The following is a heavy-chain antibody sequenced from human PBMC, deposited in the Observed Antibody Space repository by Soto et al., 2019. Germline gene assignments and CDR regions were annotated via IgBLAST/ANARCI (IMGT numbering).Heavy chain of an antibody. V-gene: IGHV3-30-3*01. CDR3: ARAWVAGTDYYYHGMDV. D-gene: IGHD6-19*01. Sequence: PVGSLRLSCAASGFTFSSYAMHWVRQAPGKGLEWVAVISYDGSKKYYADSVKGRFTISRDNSKNTLYLQMNSLRAEDTAVYYCARAWVAGTDYYYHGMDVWGQGTTVTVSS. CDR1: GFTFSSYA. J-gene: IGHJ6*02. CDR2: ISYDGSKK.